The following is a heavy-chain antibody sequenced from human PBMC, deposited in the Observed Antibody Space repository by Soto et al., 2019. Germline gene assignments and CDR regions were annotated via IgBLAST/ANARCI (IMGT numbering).Heavy chain of an antibody. CDR2: ISPYDDNT. CDR1: GYIFTSYG. CDR3: AGGGYYDSSGSRNYHYYGMDV. Sequence: QVQVVQSGGEVKEPGASVRVSCKTSGYIFTSYGITWVRQAPGQGLEWLGWISPYDDNTNYAQNLQGRVRMSTDTSTRTANMELRNLRSDDTAGYYCAGGGYYDSSGSRNYHYYGMDVWGQGTTITVS. V-gene: IGHV1-18*01. D-gene: IGHD3-22*01. J-gene: IGHJ6*02.